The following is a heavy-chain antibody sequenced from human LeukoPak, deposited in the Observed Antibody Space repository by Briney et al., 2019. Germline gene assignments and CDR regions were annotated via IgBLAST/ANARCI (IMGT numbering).Heavy chain of an antibody. CDR1: GGTFSSYA. D-gene: IGHD3-10*01. J-gene: IGHJ4*02. CDR3: ARESLTPGSTIRGGSYFDY. CDR2: IIPIFGTA. V-gene: IGHV1-69*05. Sequence: SVKVSCKASGGTFSSYAISWVRQAPGQELEWMGGIIPIFGTANYAQKFQGRVTITTDESTSTAYMELSSLRSEDTAVYYCARESLTPGSTIRGGSYFDYWGQGTLVTVSS.